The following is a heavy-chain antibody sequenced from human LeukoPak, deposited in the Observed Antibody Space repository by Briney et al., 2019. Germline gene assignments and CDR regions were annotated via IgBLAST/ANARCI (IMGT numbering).Heavy chain of an antibody. CDR2: INHRGST. J-gene: IGHJ4*02. CDR3: ARVPRSSSSVDY. D-gene: IGHD6-6*01. V-gene: IGHV4-39*07. Sequence: PSETLSLTCTVSGGSISSSSYHWGWIRQPPGKGLEWIGEINHRGSTNYNPSLKSRVTISVDTSKNQFSLKLHSVTAADTAVYYCARVPRSSSSVDYWGQGTLVTVSS. CDR1: GGSISSSSYH.